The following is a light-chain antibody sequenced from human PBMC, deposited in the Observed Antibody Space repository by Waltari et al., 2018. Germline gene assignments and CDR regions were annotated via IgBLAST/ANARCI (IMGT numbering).Light chain of an antibody. CDR1: SSDVGFYNY. CDR2: DVS. Sequence: QSALTHPTSVSGSPGPSITISCTGPSSDVGFYNYVSWYAQYPGTVPQLLIYDVSDRPSGVASLFSGSKSGNTASLTISGLQADDEADYYCNSYTGSSSWVFGGGTKLTVL. J-gene: IGLJ3*02. V-gene: IGLV2-14*01. CDR3: NSYTGSSSWV.